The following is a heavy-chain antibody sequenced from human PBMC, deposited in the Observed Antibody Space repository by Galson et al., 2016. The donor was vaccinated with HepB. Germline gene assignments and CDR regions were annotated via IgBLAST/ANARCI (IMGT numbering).Heavy chain of an antibody. CDR2: IYYSGST. CDR3: ARGPSQQWLGGFDY. CDR1: GGSISSGDYY. J-gene: IGHJ4*02. Sequence: TLSLTSTVSGGSISSGDYYWSWIRQPPGKGLEWLGYIYYSGSTYYNPFLKSRVTISVDTSKNQFSLKLSSVAAADTAVYYCARGPSQQWLGGFDYWGQGTLVTVSS. D-gene: IGHD6-19*01. V-gene: IGHV4-30-4*01.